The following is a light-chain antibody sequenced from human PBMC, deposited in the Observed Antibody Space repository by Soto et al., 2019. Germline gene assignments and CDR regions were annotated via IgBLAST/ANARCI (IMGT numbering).Light chain of an antibody. V-gene: IGKV3-11*01. CDR2: DTS. CDR1: QTVSNY. J-gene: IGKJ1*01. CDR3: QQQDTLPRT. Sequence: EIVLTQSPAILSLSPGDTATLSCRASQTVSNYLTWYQQKPGQAPRLLIYDTSKRAAGIPARFSGSGSGTDFTLTISSLEPEDFAVYYCQQQDTLPRTFGQGTKVDIK.